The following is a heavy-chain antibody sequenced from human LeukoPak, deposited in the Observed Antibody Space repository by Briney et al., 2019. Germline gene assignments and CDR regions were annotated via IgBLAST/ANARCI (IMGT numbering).Heavy chain of an antibody. CDR1: GYTFTGYY. J-gene: IGHJ4*02. V-gene: IGHV1-2*02. CDR2: INPNSGGT. D-gene: IGHD3-10*01. Sequence: GALVKVSCKASGYTFTGYYMHWVRQAPGQGLGWMGWINPNSGGTNYAQKFQGRVTMTRDTSISTAYMELSRLRSDDTAVYYCARAVAYGSGSFDYWGQGTLVTVSS. CDR3: ARAVAYGSGSFDY.